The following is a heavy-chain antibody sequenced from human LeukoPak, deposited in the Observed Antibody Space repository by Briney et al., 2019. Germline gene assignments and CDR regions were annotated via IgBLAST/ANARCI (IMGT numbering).Heavy chain of an antibody. CDR2: ISNSSTYI. J-gene: IGHJ4*02. V-gene: IGHV3-21*04. CDR1: GFTFSSYT. CDR3: AKDLESRGIAAAGIPVDY. D-gene: IGHD6-13*01. Sequence: GGSLRLSCAASGFTFSSYTMTWVRQAPGKGLEWVPSISNSSTYIYYADSVKGRFTISRDNSKNTLYLQMNSLRAEDTAVYYCAKDLESRGIAAAGIPVDYWGQGTLVTVSS.